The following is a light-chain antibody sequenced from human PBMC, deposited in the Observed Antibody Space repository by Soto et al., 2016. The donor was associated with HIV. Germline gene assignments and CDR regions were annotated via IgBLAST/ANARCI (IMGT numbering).Light chain of an antibody. CDR1: SLRSYY. J-gene: IGLJ2*01. CDR2: GKN. V-gene: IGLV3-19*01. CDR3: NSRDSRV. Sequence: SSELTQDPAVSVALGQTVRITCQGDSLRSYYASWYQQKPGQAPVLVIHGKNNRPSGVPDRFSGSTSGDTSSLTITGAQAEDEADYYCNSRDSRVFGGGTKLTVL.